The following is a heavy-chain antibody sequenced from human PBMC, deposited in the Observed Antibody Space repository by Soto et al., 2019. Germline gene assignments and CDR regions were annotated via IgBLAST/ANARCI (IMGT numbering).Heavy chain of an antibody. CDR1: SDPISSYY. J-gene: IGHJ4*02. D-gene: IGHD6-13*01. CDR2: ISYSGST. CDR3: ARGTSWQLPFDY. V-gene: IGHV4-59*01. Sequence: SETLSLTCTVSSDPISSYYWSWIRQPPGKRLEWIGYISYSGSTDYNPSLKSRVTISGDTSKNQFSLRVSSVTAADTAVYYCARGTSWQLPFDYWGQGTLVTVSS.